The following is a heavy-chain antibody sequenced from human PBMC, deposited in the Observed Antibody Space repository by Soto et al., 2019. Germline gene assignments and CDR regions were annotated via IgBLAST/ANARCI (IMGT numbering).Heavy chain of an antibody. CDR1: GFSLTTSGVG. D-gene: IGHD3-9*01. Sequence: QISLKESGPTLVKPTQTLTLTCTFSGFSLTTSGVGVGWIRQPPGKALEWLALIYWDDAKRYSPSLKSRLTITKDTSKNQVVLTMTNMDPVDTGTYYCAHAGDYDGIVTGSPFDYLGQGTLVTVSS. J-gene: IGHJ4*02. CDR2: IYWDDAK. V-gene: IGHV2-5*02. CDR3: AHAGDYDGIVTGSPFDY.